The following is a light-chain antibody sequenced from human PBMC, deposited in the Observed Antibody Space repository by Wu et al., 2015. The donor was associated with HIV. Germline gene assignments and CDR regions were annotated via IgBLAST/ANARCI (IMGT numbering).Light chain of an antibody. CDR2: GAS. CDR3: QQRSNWPLT. J-gene: IGKJ4*01. Sequence: EIVLTQSPGTLSLSPGERATLSCRASQNVGSTFLAWYQQKPGQAPRLLIYGASNRATGVPARFSGSGSGTDFTLTISSLEPEDFAVYYCQQRSNWPLTFGGGTKVEIK. V-gene: IGKV3-11*01. CDR1: QNVGSTF.